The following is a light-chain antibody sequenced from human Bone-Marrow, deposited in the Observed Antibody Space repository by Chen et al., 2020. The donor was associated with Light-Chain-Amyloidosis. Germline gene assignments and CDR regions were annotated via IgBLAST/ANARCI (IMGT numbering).Light chain of an antibody. CDR1: QSLLHSNGYNY. Sequence: DIVMTQSPLSLPVTPGEQSFISCRSSQSLLHSNGYNYLDWYLQKPGQSPQLLIYLGSNRASGVPDRFSGSGSGTDFTLKISRVEAEDVGVYYCMQALQTPLLTFGGGTKVEIK. CDR3: MQALQTPLLT. J-gene: IGKJ4*01. CDR2: LGS. V-gene: IGKV2-28*01.